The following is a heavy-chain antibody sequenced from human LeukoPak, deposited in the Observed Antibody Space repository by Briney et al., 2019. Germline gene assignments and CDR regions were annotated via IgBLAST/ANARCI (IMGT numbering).Heavy chain of an antibody. CDR2: MYYSGST. D-gene: IGHD6-19*01. CDR3: ARPHTSGWYGGYFQH. Sequence: SSETLSLTCTVSGGSISSSSYYWGWIRQPPGKGLEWIGSMYYSGSTYYNPSLKSRVTISVDTSKNQFSLKLSSVTAADTAVYYCARPHTSGWYGGYFQHWGQGTLVTVSS. J-gene: IGHJ1*01. CDR1: GGSISSSSYY. V-gene: IGHV4-39*07.